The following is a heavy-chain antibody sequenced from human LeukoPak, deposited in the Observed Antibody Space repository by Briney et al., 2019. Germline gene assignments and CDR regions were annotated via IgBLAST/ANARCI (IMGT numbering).Heavy chain of an antibody. CDR2: INPNSGGT. Sequence: GASVKVSCKASGYTFTGYYMHWVRQAPGQGLEWMGWINPNSGGTNYAQKFQGRVTMTRDTSISTAYMELSRLRSDDTAVYYCAREIGVYFVGAYRTPDGDAFDIWGQGTMVTVSS. CDR3: AREIGVYFVGAYRTPDGDAFDI. CDR1: GYTFTGYY. J-gene: IGHJ3*02. D-gene: IGHD1-26*01. V-gene: IGHV1-2*02.